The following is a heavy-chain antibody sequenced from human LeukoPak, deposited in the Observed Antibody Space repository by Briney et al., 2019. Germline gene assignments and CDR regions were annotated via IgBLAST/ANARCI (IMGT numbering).Heavy chain of an antibody. CDR3: ARAGIVGLYYYYMDV. D-gene: IGHD2-21*01. V-gene: IGHV3-33*01. J-gene: IGHJ6*03. CDR2: IWYDGSNK. CDR1: GFTFNSHG. Sequence: PGRSLRLSCAASGFTFNSHGMHWVRQAPGKGLEWVTVIWYDGSNKYYAGSVKGRFTISRDNSKNTLYLQMNSLRVEDTAVYYCARAGIVGLYYYYMDVWGKGTTVTVSS.